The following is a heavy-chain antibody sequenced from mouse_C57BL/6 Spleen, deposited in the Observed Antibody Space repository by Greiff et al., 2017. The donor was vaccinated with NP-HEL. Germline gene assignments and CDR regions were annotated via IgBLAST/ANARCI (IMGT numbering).Heavy chain of an antibody. CDR2: VYPYNGGT. D-gene: IGHD1-1*01. J-gene: IGHJ1*03. CDR3: ARPHYYGSSSWYFDV. CDR1: GFTFTDYY. V-gene: IGHV1-36*01. Sequence: VQLQQSGPVLVKPGPSVKISCKASGFTFTDYYMHWVKQSHGKSLEWIGLVYPYNGGTRYNQKFKGKATLTVDTSSSTAYMGLTSLTSEDSAVYYCARPHYYGSSSWYFDVWGTGTTVTVSS.